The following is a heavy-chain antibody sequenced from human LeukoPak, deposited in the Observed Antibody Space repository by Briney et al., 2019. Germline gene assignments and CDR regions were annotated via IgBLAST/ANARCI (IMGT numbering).Heavy chain of an antibody. CDR1: GFTFSDYY. Sequence: GGSLRLSCAASGFTFSDYYMSWIRQAPGKGLEGVSYISSSSSYTNYADSVKGRFTISRDNAKNSLYLQMNSLRAEDTAVYYCARSCSGTSCPFDYWGQGTLVTVSS. J-gene: IGHJ4*02. CDR2: ISSSSSYT. CDR3: ARSCSGTSCPFDY. V-gene: IGHV3-11*06. D-gene: IGHD2-2*01.